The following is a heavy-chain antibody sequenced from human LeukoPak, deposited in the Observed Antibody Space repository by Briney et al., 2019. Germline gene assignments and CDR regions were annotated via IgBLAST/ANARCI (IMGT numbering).Heavy chain of an antibody. CDR3: ARQGAGASDFDY. D-gene: IGHD3-10*01. CDR1: GYSFTSYW. J-gene: IGHJ4*02. CDR2: IDPSDSYT. Sequence: GESLKISCKGSGYSFTSYWISWVRQMPGKGLEWMGRIDPSDSYTNYSPSFQGHVTISADKSISTAYLQWSSLKASDTAMYYCARQGAGASDFDYWGQGTLVTVSS. V-gene: IGHV5-10-1*01.